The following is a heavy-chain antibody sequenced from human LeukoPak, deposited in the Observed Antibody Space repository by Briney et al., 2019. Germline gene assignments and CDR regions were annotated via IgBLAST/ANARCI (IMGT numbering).Heavy chain of an antibody. CDR1: GGSLSGYY. V-gene: IGHV4-34*01. CDR3: AGYYDSSGYYQTGNYFDY. J-gene: IGHJ4*02. D-gene: IGHD3-22*01. Sequence: SETLSLTCEVYGGSLSGYYWSWIRQPPGKGLEWIGEINHSGSTNYNPSLKSRVTISVDTSKNQFSLKLSSVTAADTAVYYCAGYYDSSGYYQTGNYFDYWGQGTLVTVSS. CDR2: INHSGST.